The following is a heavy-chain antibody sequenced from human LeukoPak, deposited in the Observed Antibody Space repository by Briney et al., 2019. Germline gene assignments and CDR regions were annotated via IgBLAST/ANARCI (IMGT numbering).Heavy chain of an antibody. CDR1: GFTVSSNY. Sequence: PGRSLRLSCAASGFTVSSNYMSWVRQAPGKGLEWVSVIYSSGNTHYADSVMGRFTISRDSSKNTLYLQMNSLRAEDTAVYYCAREGGPYRPLDYSGQGTLVTVSS. CDR3: AREGGPYRPLDY. V-gene: IGHV3-66*01. J-gene: IGHJ4*02. CDR2: IYSSGNT.